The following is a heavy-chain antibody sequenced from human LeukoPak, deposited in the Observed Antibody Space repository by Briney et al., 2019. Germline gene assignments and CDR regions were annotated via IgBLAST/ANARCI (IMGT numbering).Heavy chain of an antibody. CDR2: ISWNSGSI. J-gene: IGHJ3*02. CDR1: GFTFDDYA. CDR3: AKVSSYGINDAFDI. Sequence: GGSLRLSCAASGFTFDDYAMHWVRQAPGKGLEWVSGISWNSGSIGYADSVKGRFTISRDNAKNSLYLQMYSLRAEDTALYYCAKVSSYGINDAFDIWGQGTLVTVAS. V-gene: IGHV3-9*01. D-gene: IGHD5-18*01.